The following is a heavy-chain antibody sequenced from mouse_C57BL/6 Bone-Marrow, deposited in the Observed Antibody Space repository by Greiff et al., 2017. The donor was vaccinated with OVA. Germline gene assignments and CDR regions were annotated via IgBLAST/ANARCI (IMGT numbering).Heavy chain of an antibody. D-gene: IGHD1-1*01. CDR3: ARLIITTVVDWYFDV. CDR1: GISITTGNYR. Sequence: EVQLQESGPGLVKPSQTVFLTCTVTGISITTGNYRWSWIRQFPGNKLEWIGYIYYSGTITYNPSLTSRTTITRDTPKNQFFLEMNSLTAEDTATYYCARLIITTVVDWYFDVWGTGTTVTVSS. J-gene: IGHJ1*03. V-gene: IGHV3-5*01. CDR2: IYYSGTI.